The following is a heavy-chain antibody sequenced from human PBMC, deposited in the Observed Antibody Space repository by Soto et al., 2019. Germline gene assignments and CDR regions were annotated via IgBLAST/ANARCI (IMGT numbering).Heavy chain of an antibody. CDR1: GFTFSSYW. J-gene: IGHJ4*02. D-gene: IGHD1-26*01. CDR2: IKQDGSEK. V-gene: IGHV3-7*01. CDR3: ARDGQGGSYYFDY. Sequence: GGSLRLSCAASGFTFSSYWMSWVRQAPGKGLEWVANIKQDGSEKYYVDSVKGRFTISRDNAKNSLYLQMNSLRAEDTAVYYCARDGQGGSYYFDYWGQGTLVTVSS.